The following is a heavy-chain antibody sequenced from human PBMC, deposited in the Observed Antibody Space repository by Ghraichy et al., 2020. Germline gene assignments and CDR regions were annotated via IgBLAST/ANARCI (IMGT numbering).Heavy chain of an antibody. D-gene: IGHD2-2*01. CDR3: TTGLLGYCSSTSCYYNYYYGMDV. V-gene: IGHV3-15*01. J-gene: IGHJ6*02. CDR1: GFTFSNAW. Sequence: GESLTLSCAASGFTFSNAWMSWVRQAPGKGLEWVGRIKSKTDGGTTDYAAPVKGRFTISRDDSKNTLYLQMNSLKTEDTAVYYCTTGLLGYCSSTSCYYNYYYGMDVLGQGTTVTVSS. CDR2: IKSKTDGGTT.